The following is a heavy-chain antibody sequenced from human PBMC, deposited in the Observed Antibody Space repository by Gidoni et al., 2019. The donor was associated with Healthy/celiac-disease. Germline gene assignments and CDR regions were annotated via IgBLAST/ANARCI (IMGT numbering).Heavy chain of an antibody. CDR2: INAGNGNT. CDR3: ARAPLVRYRSSYHFDY. J-gene: IGHJ4*02. Sequence: QVQLVQSGAEVKKPGASVKVSCKASGYTFTSYAMLWVRQAPGQRLEWMGWINAGNGNTKYSQKFQGRVTITRDTSASTAYMELSSLRSEDTAVYYCARAPLVRYRSSYHFDYWGQGTLVTVSS. D-gene: IGHD6-13*01. CDR1: GYTFTSYA. V-gene: IGHV1-3*01.